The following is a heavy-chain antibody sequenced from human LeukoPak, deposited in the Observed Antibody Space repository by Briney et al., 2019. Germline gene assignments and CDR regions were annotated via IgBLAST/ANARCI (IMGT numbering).Heavy chain of an antibody. J-gene: IGHJ6*04. CDR2: VSSSGSTI. Sequence: GGSLRLSCAASGFTFSSYEMNWVRQAPGKGLEWVSYVSSSGSTIYYADSVKGRFTISRDNAKNSLYLQMNSLRAEDTAVYYCAELGITMIGGVWGKGTAVTISS. V-gene: IGHV3-48*03. CDR1: GFTFSSYE. CDR3: AELGITMIGGV. D-gene: IGHD3-10*02.